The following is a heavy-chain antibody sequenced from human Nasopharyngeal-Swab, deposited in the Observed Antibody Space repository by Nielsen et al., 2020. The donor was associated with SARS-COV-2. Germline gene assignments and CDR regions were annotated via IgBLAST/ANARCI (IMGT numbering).Heavy chain of an antibody. Sequence: SETLSLTCTVSGGSIGGYYWSWIRQPPGKGLEWVGCLYYSGSIDYNPSLKRRVTISVDTPKRQVSLRLTSVTAADTANYYCARQIDNSPHFDYWGQGTLVSVSS. V-gene: IGHV4-59*08. CDR2: LYYSGSI. D-gene: IGHD4-23*01. J-gene: IGHJ4*02. CDR3: ARQIDNSPHFDY. CDR1: GGSIGGYY.